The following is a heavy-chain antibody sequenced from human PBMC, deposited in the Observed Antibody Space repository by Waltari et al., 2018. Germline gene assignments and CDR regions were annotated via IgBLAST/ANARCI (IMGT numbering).Heavy chain of an antibody. V-gene: IGHV3-23*01. CDR2: IRGSGGST. CDR1: GFPFSSYA. Sequence: EVQLLESGGGLVQPGGSLRLSCAASGFPFSSYAMSWVRQAPGKGLEWGSAIRGSGGSTYYADSVKGRFTISRDNSKNTLYLQMNSLRAEDTAVYYCAKESAVTTVFDYWGQGTLVTVSS. D-gene: IGHD4-17*01. J-gene: IGHJ4*02. CDR3: AKESAVTTVFDY.